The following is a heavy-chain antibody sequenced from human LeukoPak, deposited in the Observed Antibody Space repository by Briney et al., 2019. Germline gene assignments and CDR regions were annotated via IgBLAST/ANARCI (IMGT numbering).Heavy chain of an antibody. Sequence: SETLSLTCTVSGGSISSGDYYWSWIRQHPGKGLEWIGYIYYSGSTYYNPSLKSRVTISVDTSKNQFSLKLSSVTAADTAVYYCARDYWFGELPMVGAFDIWGQGTMVTVSS. V-gene: IGHV4-31*03. J-gene: IGHJ3*02. CDR2: IYYSGST. CDR3: ARDYWFGELPMVGAFDI. CDR1: GGSISSGDYY. D-gene: IGHD3-10*01.